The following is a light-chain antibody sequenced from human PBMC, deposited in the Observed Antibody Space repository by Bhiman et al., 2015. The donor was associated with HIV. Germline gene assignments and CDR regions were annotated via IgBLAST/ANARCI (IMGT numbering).Light chain of an antibody. Sequence: QSVLTQPPSASGTPGQRVTISCSGSSSNIGNNTVNWYQHLPGTAPKLLIYRNDQRPSGVPDRFSGSKSGTSASLAISGLRSEDEADYYCAAWDDSLSGGGVFGTGTKVIVL. CDR3: AAWDDSLSGGGV. CDR1: SSNIGNNT. V-gene: IGLV1-47*01. J-gene: IGLJ1*01. CDR2: RND.